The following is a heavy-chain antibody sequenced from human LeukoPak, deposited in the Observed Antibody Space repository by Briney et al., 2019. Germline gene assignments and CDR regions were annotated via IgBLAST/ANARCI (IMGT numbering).Heavy chain of an antibody. D-gene: IGHD4-17*01. CDR1: GFIDSTNH. V-gene: IGHV3-53*01. Sequence: GGSLRLSCAASGFIDSTNHMSWVRQAPGKGLEWVSVIYSGGSTSYADSVKGRFIISRDNSKNTLYLQMNSLRADDSAVYYCARGLHGDPFSWGQGTLVTVSS. J-gene: IGHJ5*02. CDR2: IYSGGST. CDR3: ARGLHGDPFS.